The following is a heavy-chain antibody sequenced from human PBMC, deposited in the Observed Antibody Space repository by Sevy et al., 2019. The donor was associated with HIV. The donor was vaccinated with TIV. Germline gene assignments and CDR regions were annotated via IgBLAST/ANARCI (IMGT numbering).Heavy chain of an antibody. D-gene: IGHD6-6*01. Sequence: GGSLRLSCAASGFTFSSYWMSWVRQAPGKGLEWVANIKQDGSEKYYVDSVKGRFTISRDNAKNSLYLQMNSLRAEDTAVYYCARDTAAPLSRYYCYGMDVWGQGTTVTVSS. CDR1: GFTFSSYW. CDR2: IKQDGSEK. V-gene: IGHV3-7*03. CDR3: ARDTAAPLSRYYCYGMDV. J-gene: IGHJ6*01.